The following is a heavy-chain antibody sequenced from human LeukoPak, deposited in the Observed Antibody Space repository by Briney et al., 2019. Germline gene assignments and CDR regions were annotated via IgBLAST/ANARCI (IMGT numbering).Heavy chain of an antibody. V-gene: IGHV4-34*01. Sequence: SETLSLTCAVYGGSLSGYYWSWIRQPPGKGLEWIGEINHSGSTNYNPSLKSRVTISVDTSKNQFSLKLSSVTAADTAVYYCARGQRITIFGVVIIGSWFDPWGQGTLVTVSS. J-gene: IGHJ5*02. D-gene: IGHD3-3*01. CDR2: INHSGST. CDR1: GGSLSGYY. CDR3: ARGQRITIFGVVIIGSWFDP.